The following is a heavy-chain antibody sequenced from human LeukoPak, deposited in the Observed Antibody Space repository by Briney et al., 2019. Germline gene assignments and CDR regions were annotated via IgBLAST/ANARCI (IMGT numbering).Heavy chain of an antibody. CDR2: IYHSGST. Sequence: SETLSLTCAVYGGSFSGYYWSWIRQPPGKGLEWIGSIYHSGSTYYNPSLKSRVTISVDTSKNQFSLKLSSVTAADTAVYYCARTVLLWFGEGGYFDYWGQGTLVTVSS. V-gene: IGHV4-34*01. J-gene: IGHJ4*02. D-gene: IGHD3-10*01. CDR1: GGSFSGYY. CDR3: ARTVLLWFGEGGYFDY.